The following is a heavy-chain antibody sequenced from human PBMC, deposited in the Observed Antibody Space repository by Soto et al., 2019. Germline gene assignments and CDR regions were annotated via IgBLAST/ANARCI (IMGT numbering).Heavy chain of an antibody. CDR2: ISGSGGST. V-gene: IGHV3-23*01. D-gene: IGHD2-21*02. CDR3: AKSNKVVTPYYFDY. Sequence: GESLKISCAASGFTFSSYAMSWVRQAPGKGLEWVSAISGSGGSTYYADSVKGRFTISRDNSKNTLYLQMNSLRAEDTAVYYCAKSNKVVTPYYFDYWGQGTLVTVSS. CDR1: GFTFSSYA. J-gene: IGHJ4*02.